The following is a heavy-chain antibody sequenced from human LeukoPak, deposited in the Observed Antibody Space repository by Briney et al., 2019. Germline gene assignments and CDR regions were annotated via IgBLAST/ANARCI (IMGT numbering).Heavy chain of an antibody. V-gene: IGHV3-53*01. D-gene: IGHD6-13*01. CDR2: IYSGGST. CDR3: ARVPLGIAAAGHDAFDI. Sequence: PGGSLRLSCAASGFTVSSNYMSWVRQAPGKGLEGVSVIYSGGSTYYADSVKGRFTISRDNSKNTLYLQMNSLRAEDTAVYYSARVPLGIAAAGHDAFDIWGQGTMVTVSS. CDR1: GFTVSSNY. J-gene: IGHJ3*02.